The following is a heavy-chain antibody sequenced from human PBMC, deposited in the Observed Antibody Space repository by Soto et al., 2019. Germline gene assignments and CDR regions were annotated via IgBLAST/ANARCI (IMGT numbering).Heavy chain of an antibody. CDR1: GGSISSGGYY. CDR2: IYYSGST. V-gene: IGHV4-31*03. J-gene: IGHJ5*02. Sequence: SETLSLTCTVSGGSISSGGYYWSWIRQHPGKGLEWIGYIYYSGSTYYNPSLKSRVTISVDTSKNQFSLKLSSVTAADTAVYYCARGGEVGANWFDPWGQGTLVTVSS. D-gene: IGHD1-26*01. CDR3: ARGGEVGANWFDP.